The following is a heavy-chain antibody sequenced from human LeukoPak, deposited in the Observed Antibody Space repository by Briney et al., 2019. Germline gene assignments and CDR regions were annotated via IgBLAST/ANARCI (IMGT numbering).Heavy chain of an antibody. CDR1: GFTFSSYS. Sequence: GGSLRLSCAASGFTFSSYSMNWVRQAPGKGLEWVSYISSSSSTIYYADSVKGRFTISRDNSKNTLYLQMNSLRAEDTAVYYCAKDPYIVATIGAHWGQGTLVTVSS. V-gene: IGHV3-48*01. CDR3: AKDPYIVATIGAH. J-gene: IGHJ4*02. CDR2: ISSSSSTI. D-gene: IGHD5-12*01.